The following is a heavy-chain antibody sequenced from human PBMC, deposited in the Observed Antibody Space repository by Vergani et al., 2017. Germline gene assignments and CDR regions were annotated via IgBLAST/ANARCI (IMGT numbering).Heavy chain of an antibody. J-gene: IGHJ2*01. D-gene: IGHD2-2*01. Sequence: QLQLQESGPGLVKPSETLSLTCTVSGGSISSSSYYWGWIRQPPGKGLEWIGSIYYSGSTYYNPSLKSRVTISVDTSKNQFSLKLSSVTAADTAVDYCAGPPYEVPVAFCFDLWGRGTLVTVSS. CDR1: GGSISSSSYY. CDR2: IYYSGST. CDR3: AGPPYEVPVAFCFDL. V-gene: IGHV4-39*01.